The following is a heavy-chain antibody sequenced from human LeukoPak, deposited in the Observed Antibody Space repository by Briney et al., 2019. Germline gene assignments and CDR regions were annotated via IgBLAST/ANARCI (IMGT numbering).Heavy chain of an antibody. J-gene: IGHJ6*04. CDR2: INHSGST. CDR3: ARGAITMVRGVIANPP. V-gene: IGHV4-34*01. D-gene: IGHD3-10*01. CDR1: GGSFSGYY. Sequence: SETLSLTCAVYGGSFSGYYWSWIRQPPGKGLEWIWEINHSGSTKYNPALKSRGTISVAPSKNQFSLKLSSVAAADTAVYYCARGAITMVRGVIANPPWGKGTTVTVSS.